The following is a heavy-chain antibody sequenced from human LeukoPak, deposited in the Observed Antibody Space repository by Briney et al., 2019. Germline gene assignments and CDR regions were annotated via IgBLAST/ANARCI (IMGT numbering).Heavy chain of an antibody. CDR2: ISSDGTNI. V-gene: IGHV3-30*03. CDR3: ASRRNDAFDI. Sequence: GGSLRLSCAASGVTFNTYGMHWVRQAPGKGLEWVAGISSDGTNIDYAGSVKGRFTISRDNAKNSLYLQMNSLRAEDTAVYYCASRRNDAFDIWGQGTMVTVSS. CDR1: GVTFNTYG. J-gene: IGHJ3*02.